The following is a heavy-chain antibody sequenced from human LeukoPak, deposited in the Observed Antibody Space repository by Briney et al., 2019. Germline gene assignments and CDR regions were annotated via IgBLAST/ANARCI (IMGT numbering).Heavy chain of an antibody. CDR1: GFTFDDFG. Sequence: GGSLRLSCAASGFTFDDFGMHWVRQVPGKGLEWVSLISGKGVTTYYADSVKGRFTISRDNSHNSLYLQMNSLRAEDSALYFCAKDKGPYSSSWYRGDFDNWGQGTLVTVSS. D-gene: IGHD6-13*01. J-gene: IGHJ4*02. CDR3: AKDKGPYSSSWYRGDFDN. CDR2: ISGKGVTT. V-gene: IGHV3-43*02.